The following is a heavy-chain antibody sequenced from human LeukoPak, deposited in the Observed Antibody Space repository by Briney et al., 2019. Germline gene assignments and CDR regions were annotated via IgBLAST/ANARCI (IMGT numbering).Heavy chain of an antibody. V-gene: IGHV4-34*01. D-gene: IGHD2-2*01. Sequence: SETLSLTCAVYGGSFSGYYWSWIRQPPGKGLEWIGEINHSGSTNYNPSLKSRVTISVDTSKNQFSLKLSSVTAADTAVYYCARDTRYCSSTSCPVDGMDVWGQGTTVTVSS. CDR3: ARDTRYCSSTSCPVDGMDV. CDR1: GGSFSGYY. CDR2: INHSGST. J-gene: IGHJ6*02.